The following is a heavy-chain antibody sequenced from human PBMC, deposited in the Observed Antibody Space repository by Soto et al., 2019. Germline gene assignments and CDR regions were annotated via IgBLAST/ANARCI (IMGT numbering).Heavy chain of an antibody. V-gene: IGHV3-48*01. CDR1: GFTFSSYS. J-gene: IGHJ6*03. CDR3: ARDSEGAPTADYYYMDV. Sequence: GSLRLSCAASGFTFSSYSMNWVRQAPGKGLEWVSYISSSSSTIYYADSVKGRSTISRDNAKNSLYLQMNSLRAEDTAVYYCARDSEGAPTADYYYMDVWGKGTTVTVSS. CDR2: ISSSSSTI. D-gene: IGHD1-26*01.